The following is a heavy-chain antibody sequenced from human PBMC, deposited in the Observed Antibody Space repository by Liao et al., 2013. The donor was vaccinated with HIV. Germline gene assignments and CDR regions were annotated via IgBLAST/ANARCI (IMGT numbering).Heavy chain of an antibody. Sequence: QVQLQQWGAGLLKPSETLSLTCAVYGGSFSGYYWSWIRQPPGKGLEWIGEINHSGSTNYNPSLKSRVTISVDTSKNQFSLKLSSVTAADTAVYYCARELRLTGDRVYFDYWGQGNPWSPSPQ. CDR2: INHSGST. CDR3: ARELRLTGDRVYFDY. V-gene: IGHV4-34*01. D-gene: IGHD7-27*01. CDR1: GGSFSGYY. J-gene: IGHJ4*02.